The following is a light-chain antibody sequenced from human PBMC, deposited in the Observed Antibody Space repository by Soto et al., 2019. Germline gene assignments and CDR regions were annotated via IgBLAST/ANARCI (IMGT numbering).Light chain of an antibody. V-gene: IGLV2-14*01. J-gene: IGLJ1*01. CDR1: RSDVGGYNY. CDR3: SSYTSSNTLV. CDR2: DVS. Sequence: QSVLTQPAYVSGSPGQSITISCTGTRSDVGGYNYVSWYQQHPGKAPKFMIYDVSNRLSGVSSRFSGVKSGNTASLTISGLQADDEADYYCSSYTSSNTLVFGTGTKVTGL.